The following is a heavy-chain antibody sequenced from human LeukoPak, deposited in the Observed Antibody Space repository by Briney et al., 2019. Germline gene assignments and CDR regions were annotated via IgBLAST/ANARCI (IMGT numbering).Heavy chain of an antibody. CDR1: GGSITGGNHD. Sequence: SQTLSLTCTVSGGSITGGNHDWSWVRQPAGKGLEWIGRIYTSGSTNYNPSLKSRVAISLDTSKNQVSLKLISVTAADTAIYYCARRVGWNAFDIWGQGTVVTVSS. V-gene: IGHV4-61*02. D-gene: IGHD1-26*01. J-gene: IGHJ3*02. CDR2: IYTSGST. CDR3: ARRVGWNAFDI.